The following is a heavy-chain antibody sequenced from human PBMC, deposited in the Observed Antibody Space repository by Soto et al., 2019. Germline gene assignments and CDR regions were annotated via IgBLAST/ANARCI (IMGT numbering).Heavy chain of an antibody. CDR3: ATQTYYYGSGSYYNVHFDY. D-gene: IGHD3-10*01. J-gene: IGHJ4*02. CDR1: GFTFSNYW. CDR2: IKQDGSEK. V-gene: IGHV3-7*03. Sequence: GGSLRLSCAASGFTFSNYWMSWVRQAPGKGLEWVANIKQDGSEKYYVDSVKGRFTISRDNAKNSLFLQMNSLRAEDTAVYYCATQTYYYGSGSYYNVHFDYWGQGTLVTVSS.